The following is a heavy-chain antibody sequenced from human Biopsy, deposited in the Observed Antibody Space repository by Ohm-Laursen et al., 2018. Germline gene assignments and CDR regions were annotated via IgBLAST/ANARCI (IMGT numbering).Heavy chain of an antibody. D-gene: IGHD3-16*01. J-gene: IGHJ4*02. Sequence: SETLSLTWTVSDGSINSNDYYWGWIRQAPGKGLEWLGSVHYSGATYYNPPLTSRATISVDTAKNQFFLKLRSATAADTAVYYCARDSRGGHLNTTLITGKNLDSWGQGILVTVSS. CDR3: ARDSRGGHLNTTLITGKNLDS. CDR2: VHYSGAT. V-gene: IGHV4-39*02. CDR1: DGSINSNDYY.